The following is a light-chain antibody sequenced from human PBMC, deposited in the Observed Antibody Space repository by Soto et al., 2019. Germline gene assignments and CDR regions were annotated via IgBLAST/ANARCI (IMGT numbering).Light chain of an antibody. CDR3: QHYKSYSRT. CDR1: QSIDIW. Sequence: DIQMIQSPSTLSASVGDRVSITCRASQSIDIWLAWYQQKPEKAPQVLIYKASILESGVPSRFSGSGSGTEFTLTISSLQPEDLATYYCQHYKSYSRTFGQGTKVEIK. J-gene: IGKJ1*01. CDR2: KAS. V-gene: IGKV1-5*03.